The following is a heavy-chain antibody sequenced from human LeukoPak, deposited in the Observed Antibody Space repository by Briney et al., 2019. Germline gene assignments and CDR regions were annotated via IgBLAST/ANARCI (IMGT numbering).Heavy chain of an antibody. CDR1: GFTFSSYW. V-gene: IGHV3-7*01. CDR2: IKQDGSEK. CDR3: ARVGVDSSGYYYSDY. D-gene: IGHD3-22*01. Sequence: GGSLRLSCAASGFTFSSYWMSWVRQAPGKGLEWVANIKQDGSEKYYVDSVKGRFTISRDNAKNSLYLQMNSLRAEDTAVYYCARVGVDSSGYYYSDYWGQGTLITVSS. J-gene: IGHJ4*02.